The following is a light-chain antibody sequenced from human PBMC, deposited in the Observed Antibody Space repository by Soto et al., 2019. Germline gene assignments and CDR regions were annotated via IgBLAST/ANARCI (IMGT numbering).Light chain of an antibody. Sequence: EIVLTQSPGTLSLSQGERATLSCRASQSVSSSYLAWYQQKPGQAPRLLIYGTSNRATGIPDRFSGSGSGTDFSLTISSLEPGDLAVYYCQQYGSSPRTFGQGTKVDIK. V-gene: IGKV3-20*01. CDR2: GTS. J-gene: IGKJ1*01. CDR1: QSVSSSY. CDR3: QQYGSSPRT.